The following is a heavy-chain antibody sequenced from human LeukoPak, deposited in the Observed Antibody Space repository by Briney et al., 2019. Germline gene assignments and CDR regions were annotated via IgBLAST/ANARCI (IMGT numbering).Heavy chain of an antibody. Sequence: KPSETLSLTCAVYGGSFSGYYWSWIRQPPGEGLEWIGEINHSGSTNYNPSLKSRVTISVDTSKNQFSLKLSSVTAADTAVYYCAREERSYDILTGYYTAWFDPWGQGTLVTVSS. CDR3: AREERSYDILTGYYTAWFDP. V-gene: IGHV4-34*01. J-gene: IGHJ5*02. CDR1: GGSFSGYY. D-gene: IGHD3-9*01. CDR2: INHSGST.